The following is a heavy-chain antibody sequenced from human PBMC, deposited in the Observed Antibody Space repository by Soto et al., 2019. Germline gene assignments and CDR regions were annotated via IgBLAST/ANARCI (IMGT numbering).Heavy chain of an antibody. CDR3: ARDISRWDPTGYYGMDV. D-gene: IGHD1-26*01. V-gene: IGHV3-21*01. Sequence: EVQLVESGGGLVKPGGSLRLSCAASGFTFSSYSMNWVRQAPGKGLEWVSSISSSSSYIYYADSVKGRFTISRDNAKNSLYLQMNSLRAEDTAVYYCARDISRWDPTGYYGMDVWGQGTTVTVSS. CDR1: GFTFSSYS. CDR2: ISSSSSYI. J-gene: IGHJ6*02.